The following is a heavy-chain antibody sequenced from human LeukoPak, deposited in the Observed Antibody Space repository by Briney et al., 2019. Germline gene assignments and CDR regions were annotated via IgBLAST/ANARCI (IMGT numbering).Heavy chain of an antibody. Sequence: SGPTLVNPTQTLTLTCTFSGFSLSTSGVGVGWIRQPPGKALEWLAPIYWDDDKRYSPSLKSRLTITKDTSKNQVVLTMTNMDPVDTASYNCAHSLWFGDLLPYFDYWGQGTLVTVSS. CDR3: AHSLWFGDLLPYFDY. J-gene: IGHJ4*02. CDR2: IYWDDDK. V-gene: IGHV2-5*02. CDR1: GFSLSTSGVG. D-gene: IGHD3-10*01.